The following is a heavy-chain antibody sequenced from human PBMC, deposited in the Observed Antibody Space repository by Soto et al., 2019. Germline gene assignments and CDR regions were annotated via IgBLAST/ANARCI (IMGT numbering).Heavy chain of an antibody. V-gene: IGHV3-21*06. Sequence: EVQLVESGGGLVKAGGSLRLFCTASGFTFRNYNMNWVRQAPGKGLEWVTSISTGGAYMFYADSGKGRFTISRDNAQNSLFLQIVSPRAEDTAVYYCARDIASPGGDDFDSWGQGTLVTVSS. CDR2: ISTGGAYM. CDR3: ARDIASPGGDDFDS. J-gene: IGHJ4*02. CDR1: GFTFRNYN. D-gene: IGHD2-21*02.